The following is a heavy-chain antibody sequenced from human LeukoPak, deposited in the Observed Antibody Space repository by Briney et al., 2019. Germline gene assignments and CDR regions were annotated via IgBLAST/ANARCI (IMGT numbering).Heavy chain of an antibody. V-gene: IGHV3-23*01. CDR3: AKDGTGCGGDCYSDY. Sequence: GGSLRLSCAASGFTFSNYGMSWVRQAPGKGLEWVSAISGSGGRTYYADSVKGRFTISRDNSKNTLYLQMNSLRAEDTAIYSCAKDGTGCGGDCYSDYWGQGTLLTVSS. D-gene: IGHD2-21*02. J-gene: IGHJ4*02. CDR1: GFTFSNYG. CDR2: ISGSGGRT.